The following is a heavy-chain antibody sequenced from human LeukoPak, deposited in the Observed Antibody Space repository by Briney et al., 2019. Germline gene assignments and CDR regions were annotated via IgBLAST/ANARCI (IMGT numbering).Heavy chain of an antibody. D-gene: IGHD3-22*01. Sequence: ASVKVFCKASGYTFTGYYMHWVRQAPGQGLEWMGWINPNSGGTNYAQKFQGRVTMTRDTSISTAYMELSRLRSDDTAVYYCAREYYYDSSGQMWFDPWGQGTLVTVSS. CDR3: AREYYYDSSGQMWFDP. V-gene: IGHV1-2*02. CDR1: GYTFTGYY. CDR2: INPNSGGT. J-gene: IGHJ5*02.